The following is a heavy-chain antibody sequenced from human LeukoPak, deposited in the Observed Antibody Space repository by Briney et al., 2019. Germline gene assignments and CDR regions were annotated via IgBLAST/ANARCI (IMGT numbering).Heavy chain of an antibody. V-gene: IGHV3-48*01. CDR1: GFTFSSYS. CDR3: ARDSSVTAAPIDY. Sequence: GGSLIPSSAASGFTFSSYSMNWVRQAPGKGLVWVSYISSSSSTIYYADSLKGRFTISRDDAKNSLYLQMNSLRAEDTAVYYCARDSSVTAAPIDYWGQGTLVTVSS. D-gene: IGHD2-2*01. CDR2: ISSSSSTI. J-gene: IGHJ4*02.